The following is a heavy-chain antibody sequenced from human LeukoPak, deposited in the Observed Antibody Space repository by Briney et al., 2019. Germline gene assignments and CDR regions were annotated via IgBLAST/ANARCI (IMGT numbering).Heavy chain of an antibody. V-gene: IGHV1-18*01. J-gene: IGHJ5*02. Sequence: ASVNVSCKASGYTFTSYGISWVRQAPGQGLEWMGWISAYNGNTNYAQKLQGSVTMTTDTTTSTAYMELRSLRSDDTAVYYCARVSSPYGSGSYGLWFDPWGQGTLVTVSS. D-gene: IGHD3-10*01. CDR2: ISAYNGNT. CDR1: GYTFTSYG. CDR3: ARVSSPYGSGSYGLWFDP.